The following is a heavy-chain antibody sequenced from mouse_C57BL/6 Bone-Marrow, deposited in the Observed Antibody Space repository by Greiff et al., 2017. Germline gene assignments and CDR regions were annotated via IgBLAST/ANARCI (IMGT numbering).Heavy chain of an antibody. CDR1: GYTFTGYW. CDR2: ILPGSGST. J-gene: IGHJ2*01. V-gene: IGHV1-9*01. Sequence: VQLQQSGAELMKPGASVKLSCKATGYTFTGYWIEWVKQRPGHGLEWIGEILPGSGSTNYTEKFKGKATFTADTSSNTAYMQLRSLTTEHSAIYYCASRLYYGNSFDYWGQGTTLTVSS. CDR3: ASRLYYGNSFDY. D-gene: IGHD2-1*01.